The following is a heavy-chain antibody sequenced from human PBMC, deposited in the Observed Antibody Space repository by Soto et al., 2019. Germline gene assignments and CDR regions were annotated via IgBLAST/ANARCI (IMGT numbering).Heavy chain of an antibody. CDR2: INHSGST. CDR3: ARGGGARQQRQQKSYCSYYYGMDV. V-gene: IGHV4-34*01. Sequence: KPSETLSLTCAVYGGSFSGYYWSWIRQPPGKGLERIGEINHSGSTNYNPSLQSRVTISVDTSKNQFSLKLSSVTAADTAVYYCARGGGARQQRQQKSYCSYYYGMDVWGQGTTVIV. D-gene: IGHD6-13*01. CDR1: GGSFSGYY. J-gene: IGHJ6*02.